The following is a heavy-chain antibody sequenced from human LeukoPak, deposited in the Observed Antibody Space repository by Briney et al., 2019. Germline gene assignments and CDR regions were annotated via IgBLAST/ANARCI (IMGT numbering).Heavy chain of an antibody. Sequence: GGSLRLSCAASGFTFSSYAMSWVRQAPGKGLAWVSAISGSGGSTYYADSVKGRFTISRDNSKNTLYLQMNSLRAEDTAVYYCATLIWELWFGDLVDAFDIWGQGTMVTVSS. CDR3: ATLIWELWFGDLVDAFDI. CDR2: ISGSGGST. D-gene: IGHD3-10*01. J-gene: IGHJ3*02. CDR1: GFTFSSYA. V-gene: IGHV3-23*01.